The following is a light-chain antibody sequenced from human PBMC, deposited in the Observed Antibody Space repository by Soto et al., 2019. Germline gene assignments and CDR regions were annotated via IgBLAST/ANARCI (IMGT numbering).Light chain of an antibody. CDR1: SSDVGGYNF. CDR2: DVT. CDR3: CSYACRYTHL. V-gene: IGLV2-11*01. Sequence: QSALAQSRSVSGSPGQSVTISCTGTSSDVGGYNFVSWFQQYTAKAPKLIIFDVTNRPSGVPDRFSGSKSGNTASLTISGLQPDDEADYCCCSYACRYTHLFGTGTKFTGL. J-gene: IGLJ1*01.